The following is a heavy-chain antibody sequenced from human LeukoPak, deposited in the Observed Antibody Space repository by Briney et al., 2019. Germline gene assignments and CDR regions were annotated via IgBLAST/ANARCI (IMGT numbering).Heavy chain of an antibody. J-gene: IGHJ4*02. D-gene: IGHD5-18*01. V-gene: IGHV3-9*01. CDR2: ISWNSGSI. CDR1: GFTFDDYA. Sequence: GGSLRLSCAASGFTFDDYAMHWVRQAPGKGLEWVSGISWNSGSIGYADSVKGRFTISRDNSKNTLYLQMNSLRAEDTAVYYCAKASSRYSYGSLYYWGQGTLVTVSS. CDR3: AKASSRYSYGSLYY.